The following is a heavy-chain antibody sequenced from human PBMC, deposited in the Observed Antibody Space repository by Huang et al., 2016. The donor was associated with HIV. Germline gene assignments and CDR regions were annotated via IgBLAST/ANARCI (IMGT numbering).Heavy chain of an antibody. D-gene: IGHD3-16*02. CDR2: IHSGGST. CDR3: AREGQAQGYRMGSWDY. Sequence: EVQLVESGGGLIEPGGSLRLSCAASGFTVSSHYMSWVRQAPGKGPEWVSAIHSGGSTYYRDSGNGRFTISRDNSKNTLYLQMSSLRVEDTAIYYCAREGQAQGYRMGSWDYWGQGTLVAVSS. CDR1: GFTVSSHY. V-gene: IGHV3-53*01. J-gene: IGHJ4*02.